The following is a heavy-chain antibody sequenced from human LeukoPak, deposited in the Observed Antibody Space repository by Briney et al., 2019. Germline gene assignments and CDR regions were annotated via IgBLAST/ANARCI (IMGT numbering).Heavy chain of an antibody. J-gene: IGHJ6*02. CDR2: INPNSGGT. D-gene: IGHD2-2*01. CDR3: ARGRDYYCSSTSCRKFPGMDV. CDR1: GYTFTGYY. V-gene: IGHV1-2*02. Sequence: ASVKVSCKASGYTFTGYYMHWVRQAPGQGLEWMGWINPNSGGTNYAQKFQGRVTMTRDTSISTAYMELSRLRSDDTAVYYCARGRDYYCSSTSCRKFPGMDVWGQGTTVTVSS.